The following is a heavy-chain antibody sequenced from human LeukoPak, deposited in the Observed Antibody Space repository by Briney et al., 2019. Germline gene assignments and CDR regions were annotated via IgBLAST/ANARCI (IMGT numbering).Heavy chain of an antibody. V-gene: IGHV4-31*03. CDR1: GGSISSGGYY. Sequence: PSETLSLTCTVSGGSISSGGYYWSWIRQHPGKGLEWIGYIYYSGSTYYNPSLKSRVTISVDTSKNQFSLKLSSVTAADTAVYYCARDGAEGSSGYYRLEYWGQGTLVTVSS. J-gene: IGHJ4*02. CDR2: IYYSGST. D-gene: IGHD3-22*01. CDR3: ARDGAEGSSGYYRLEY.